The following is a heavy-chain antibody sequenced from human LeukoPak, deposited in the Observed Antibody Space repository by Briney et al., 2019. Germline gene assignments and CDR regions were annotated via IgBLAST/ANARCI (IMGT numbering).Heavy chain of an antibody. V-gene: IGHV3-30*18. D-gene: IGHD3-9*01. CDR3: TKFEYFDILTGTYYYYGMDV. CDR2: ISYDGSNK. J-gene: IGHJ6*02. Sequence: GGSLRLSCAASGFTFSSYGMHWVRQAPGKGLEWVAVISYDGSNKYYADSVKGRFTISRDNSKNTLYLQMNSLRAEDTALYYCTKFEYFDILTGTYYYYGMDVWGHGTTVTVSS. CDR1: GFTFSSYG.